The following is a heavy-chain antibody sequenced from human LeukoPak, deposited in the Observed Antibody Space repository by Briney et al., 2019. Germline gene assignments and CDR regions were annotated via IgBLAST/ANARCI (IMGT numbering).Heavy chain of an antibody. CDR1: GYTFTSYN. V-gene: IGHV1-46*01. J-gene: IGHJ3*02. CDR3: AREKIHIFDI. CDR2: INPSDGDT. D-gene: IGHD2-21*01. Sequence: GASVKVSCKASGYTFTSYNMQWVRQAPGQGLEWMGIINPSDGDTGYAQKFQGRVTMTRDTSTSTVYMELSSLRSEDTAVYYCAREKIHIFDIWGQGTMVIVSS.